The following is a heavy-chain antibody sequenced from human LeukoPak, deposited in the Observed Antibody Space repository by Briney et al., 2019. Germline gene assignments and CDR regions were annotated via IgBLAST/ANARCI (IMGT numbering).Heavy chain of an antibody. D-gene: IGHD2-2*02. CDR3: ARDRAYCSSTSCYNYYYGLDV. CDR1: GFTFSSYW. CDR2: IKQDGSEK. J-gene: IGHJ6*02. Sequence: GGSLRLSCAASGFTFSSYWMSWVRQAPGNGLEWVANIKQDGSEKYYVDSVKGRFTISRDNAKNSLYLQMNSLRAEDTAVYYCARDRAYCSSTSCYNYYYGLDVWGQGTTVTVSS. V-gene: IGHV3-7*03.